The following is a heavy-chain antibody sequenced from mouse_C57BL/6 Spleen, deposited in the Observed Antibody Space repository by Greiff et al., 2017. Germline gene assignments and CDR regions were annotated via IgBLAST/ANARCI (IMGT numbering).Heavy chain of an antibody. J-gene: IGHJ3*01. Sequence: VQLQQSGPELVKPGASVKISCKASGYTFTDYYMNWVKQSHGKSLEWIGDINPNNGGTSYNQKFKGKATLTVDKSSSTAYMELRSLTSEDSAVYYCARWMGLRAWFAYWGQGTLVTVSA. V-gene: IGHV1-26*01. CDR1: GYTFTDYY. D-gene: IGHD2-4*01. CDR2: INPNNGGT. CDR3: ARWMGLRAWFAY.